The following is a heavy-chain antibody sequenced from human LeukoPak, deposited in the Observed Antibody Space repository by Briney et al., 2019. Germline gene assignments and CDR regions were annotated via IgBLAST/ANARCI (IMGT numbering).Heavy chain of an antibody. CDR1: GFTFSDYY. J-gene: IGHJ6*03. CDR2: ISSSGSTI. Sequence: PGGSLRLSCAASGFTFSDYYMSWIRQAPGKGLEWVSYISSSGSTIYYADSVKGRFTISRDNAKNSLYLQMNSLRAEDTAVYYCARDFFSSSPSYYYYYMDVWGKGTTVTVSS. V-gene: IGHV3-11*04. CDR3: ARDFFSSSPSYYYYYMDV. D-gene: IGHD6-6*01.